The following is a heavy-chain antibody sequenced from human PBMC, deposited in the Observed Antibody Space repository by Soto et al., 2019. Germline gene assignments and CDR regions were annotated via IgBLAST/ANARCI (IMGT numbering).Heavy chain of an antibody. CDR2: INAGNGNT. CDR3: ARDQKGSGYDFFQY. J-gene: IGHJ1*01. V-gene: IGHV1-3*01. CDR1: GYTFTSYA. D-gene: IGHD5-12*01. Sequence: QVQLVQSGAAVKKPGASVKVSCKASGYTFTSYAMHWVRQAPGQRLEWMGWINAGNGNTKYSQKFQGRVTITRDTSASTAYMELSSLRSEDTAVYYCARDQKGSGYDFFQYWGQGTLVTVSS.